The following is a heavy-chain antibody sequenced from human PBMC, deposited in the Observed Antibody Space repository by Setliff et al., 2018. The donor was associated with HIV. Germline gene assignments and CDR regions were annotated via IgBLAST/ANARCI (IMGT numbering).Heavy chain of an antibody. V-gene: IGHV4-39*01. CDR1: GGSISSSSYY. CDR3: ARLGMTTVGIGDVFDI. CDR2: IYYSGST. D-gene: IGHD4-17*01. J-gene: IGHJ3*02. Sequence: SETLSLTCTVSGGSISSSSYYWGWIRQPPGKGLEWIGSIYYSGSTYYNPPLKSRVTISVDTSKNQFSLRVRSVTAADTAVYYCARLGMTTVGIGDVFDIWGQGTMVTVSS.